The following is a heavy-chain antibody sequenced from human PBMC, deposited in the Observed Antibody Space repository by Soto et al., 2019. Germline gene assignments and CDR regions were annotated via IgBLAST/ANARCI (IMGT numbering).Heavy chain of an antibody. J-gene: IGHJ3*02. CDR2: IYYSGST. V-gene: IGHV4-39*01. CDR1: GDSISSSSYY. Sequence: SETLSLTCTVSGDSISSSSYYWGWIRQPPGKGLEWIGSIYYSGSTYYNPSLKSRVTISVDTSKNQFSLKLSSVTAADTAVYYCARHGGPMESAYSDLDDAFDIWGQGTMVTVSS. D-gene: IGHD1-26*01. CDR3: ARHGGPMESAYSDLDDAFDI.